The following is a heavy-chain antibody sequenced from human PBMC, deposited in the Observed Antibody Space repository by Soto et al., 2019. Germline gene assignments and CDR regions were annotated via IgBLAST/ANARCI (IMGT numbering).Heavy chain of an antibody. V-gene: IGHV1-18*01. CDR3: AICPDYYYGMDV. CDR1: GYTHSSYG. J-gene: IGHJ6*02. Sequence: QVQLVQSGGEVKKPGASVKVSCKASGYTHSSYGISWVRQAPGQGLEWMGWINANHGNTNYAQKVQGRVTMTTDTSTSTVYMALRSLRAVDPAVYYCAICPDYYYGMDVWGQGTTVTVSS. CDR2: INANHGNT.